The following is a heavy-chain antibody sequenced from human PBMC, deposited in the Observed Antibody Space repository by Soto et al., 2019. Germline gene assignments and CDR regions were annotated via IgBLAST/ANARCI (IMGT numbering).Heavy chain of an antibody. CDR3: ARDPRPPSGWLGFWEYGMDV. CDR2: VNPDNGGT. V-gene: IGHV1-2*02. Sequence: QVHLVQSGAEVKKPGASVKVSCKASGYTFTGNYIHWVRQAPGQGLEWMGWVNPDNGGTTSAQKFQGRVTMTRDTSVTTAYMELTRLTSDDTAVCYCARDPRPPSGWLGFWEYGMDVWGQGTTVTVSS. CDR1: GYTFTGNY. J-gene: IGHJ6*02. D-gene: IGHD3-3*01.